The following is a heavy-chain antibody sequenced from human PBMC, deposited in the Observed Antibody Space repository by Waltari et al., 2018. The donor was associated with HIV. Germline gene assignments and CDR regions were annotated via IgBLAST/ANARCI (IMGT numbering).Heavy chain of an antibody. CDR2: INHSGGT. D-gene: IGHD3-22*01. J-gene: IGHJ4*02. Sequence: QVQLQQWGAGLLKPSETLSLTCAVYGGSYRGSYWRWIRQPPGKGLEWIGQINHSGGTNYNPSLTSRVTISVDTSKNQFSLKLSSVTAADTAVYYCARERRNYYDSSGYSFDYWGQGTLVTVSS. CDR3: ARERRNYYDSSGYSFDY. V-gene: IGHV4-34*01. CDR1: GGSYRGSY.